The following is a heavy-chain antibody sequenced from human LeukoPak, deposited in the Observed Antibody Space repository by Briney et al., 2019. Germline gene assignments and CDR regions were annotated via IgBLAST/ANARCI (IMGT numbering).Heavy chain of an antibody. CDR2: ISYDRRNE. V-gene: IGHV3-30*18. CDR3: AKDGGSFFDY. D-gene: IGHD2-15*01. CDR1: GFTFSSYG. J-gene: IGHJ4*02. Sequence: GRSLRLSCAASGFTFSSYGMHWVRQAPGKGLEWVAVISYDRRNENYADSVKGRFTISRDNSKNTLYLQMNSLRAEDTAMYYCAKDGGSFFDYLGQGTLVTVSS.